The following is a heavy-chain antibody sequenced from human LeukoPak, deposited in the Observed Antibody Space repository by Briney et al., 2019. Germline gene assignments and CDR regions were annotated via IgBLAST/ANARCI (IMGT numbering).Heavy chain of an antibody. J-gene: IGHJ4*02. Sequence: SETLSLTCTVSGGSISSYYWSWIRQPPGKGLEWIGYIYYSGSTNYNPSLKSRVTISVDTSKNQFSLKLSSVTAADTAVYYCASSSSGLDYWGQGTLVTVSS. CDR1: GGSISSYY. V-gene: IGHV4-59*01. CDR2: IYYSGST. CDR3: ASSSSGLDY. D-gene: IGHD6-19*01.